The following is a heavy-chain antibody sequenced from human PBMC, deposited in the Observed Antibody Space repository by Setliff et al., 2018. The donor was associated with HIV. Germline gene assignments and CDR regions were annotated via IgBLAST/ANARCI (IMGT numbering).Heavy chain of an antibody. Sequence: SVKVSCKASGGTFSSYAISWVRQAPGQGLEWMGGIIPIFGTANYAQKFQGRVTITTDESTSTAYMELSSLRSEDTAVYYCRWGPAAIWDASDIWGQGTMVTVSS. CDR1: GGTFSSYA. D-gene: IGHD2-2*01. V-gene: IGHV1-69*05. CDR2: IIPIFGTA. J-gene: IGHJ3*02. CDR3: RWGPAAIWDASDI.